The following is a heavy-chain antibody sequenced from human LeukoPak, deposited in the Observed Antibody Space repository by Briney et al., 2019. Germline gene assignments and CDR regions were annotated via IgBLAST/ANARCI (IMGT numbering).Heavy chain of an antibody. CDR1: GGSISSSSYY. D-gene: IGHD1-26*01. CDR2: IYYSGST. CDR3: ARRVGATTPIDY. Sequence: SETLSLTCTVSGGSISSSSYYWGWIRQPPGKGLEWIGSIYYSGSTYYNPSLKSRVTISVDTSKNQFSLKLSSVTAADTAVYYCARRVGATTPIDYWGQGTLVTVSS. V-gene: IGHV4-39*01. J-gene: IGHJ4*02.